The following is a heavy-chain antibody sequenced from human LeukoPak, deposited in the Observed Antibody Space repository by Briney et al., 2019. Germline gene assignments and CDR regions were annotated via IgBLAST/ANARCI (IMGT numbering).Heavy chain of an antibody. CDR2: ICHSGST. CDR3: ARGIGITIFGVAPGRSEWFDP. D-gene: IGHD3-3*01. Sequence: SETLSLTCTVSGGSISSDYYWGWIRQPPGKGLEWIGSICHSGSTYYNPSLKSRVTISVDTSKNQFSLKLNSVTAADTAVYYCARGIGITIFGVAPGRSEWFDPWGQGTLVTVSS. J-gene: IGHJ5*02. V-gene: IGHV4-38-2*02. CDR1: GGSISSDYY.